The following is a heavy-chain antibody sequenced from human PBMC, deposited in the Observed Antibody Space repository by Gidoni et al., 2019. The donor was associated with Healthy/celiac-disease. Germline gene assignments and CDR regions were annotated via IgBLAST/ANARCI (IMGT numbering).Heavy chain of an antibody. D-gene: IGHD4-17*01. CDR3: AKAGDYGDYYFDY. V-gene: IGHV3-23*01. CDR1: GFNVSSYA. CDR2: ISGSGGST. J-gene: IGHJ4*02. Sequence: EVQLLESGGGLVQPGGSLRRSCAASGFNVSSYAMSWVRQAPGKGLGWVSAISGSGGSTYYAASVKGRFTISRDNSKNTLYLQMNSLRAEDTAVYYCAKAGDYGDYYFDYWGQGTLVTVSS.